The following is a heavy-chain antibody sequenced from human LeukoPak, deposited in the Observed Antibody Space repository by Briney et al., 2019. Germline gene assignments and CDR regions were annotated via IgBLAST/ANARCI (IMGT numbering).Heavy chain of an antibody. CDR3: ATYSGSYPFDY. CDR2: ISGRGGTT. J-gene: IGHJ4*02. D-gene: IGHD1-26*01. Sequence: GGSLRLSCAGSGFTFSSYAMSWVRQAPGKGLEWVSGISGRGGTTYYADSVKGRFTISRDNAKNSLYLQMNSLRAEDTAVYYCATYSGSYPFDYWGQGTLVTVSS. V-gene: IGHV3-23*01. CDR1: GFTFSSYA.